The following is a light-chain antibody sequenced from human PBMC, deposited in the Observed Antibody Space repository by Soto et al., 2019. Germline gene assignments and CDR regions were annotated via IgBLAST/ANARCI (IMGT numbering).Light chain of an antibody. CDR3: CSYAGTFYV. CDR2: DVS. CDR1: SSDFGGYNY. Sequence: QSVLTQPRSVSGSPGQSVTISCTGTSSDFGGYNYVSWYQHQPGKAPKLMIYDVSERPSGVPDRFSGSKSGNTASLTISGLQAEDEADYYCCSYAGTFYVFGTGTKVTVL. J-gene: IGLJ1*01. V-gene: IGLV2-11*01.